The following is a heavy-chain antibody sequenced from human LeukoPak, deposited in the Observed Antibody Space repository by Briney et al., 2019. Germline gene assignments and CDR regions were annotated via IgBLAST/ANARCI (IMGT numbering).Heavy chain of an antibody. CDR3: ARGNTAMDSLDY. CDR1: GFTISSYY. CDR2: ISFSSNYM. J-gene: IGHJ4*02. V-gene: IGHV3-21*01. Sequence: GGSLRLSCAASGFTISSYYMNWVRQAPGKGLEWVSSISFSSNYMYYADSARGRFTISRDNAKNSLYLQMTSLRVEDTAMYYCARGNTAMDSLDYWGQGTRVTVSS. D-gene: IGHD5-18*01.